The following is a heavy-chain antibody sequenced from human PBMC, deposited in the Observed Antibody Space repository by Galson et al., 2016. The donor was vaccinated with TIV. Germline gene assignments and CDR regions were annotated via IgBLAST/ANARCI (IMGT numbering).Heavy chain of an antibody. CDR3: ARPHNSGWSSHYSGMDV. CDR1: GYNFARYW. CDR2: IYPAESET. J-gene: IGHJ6*02. D-gene: IGHD6-19*01. Sequence: QSGAEVKKPGESLKISCQGSGYNFARYWIAWVRQMPGKGLEWMDIIYPAESETRYSPSFQGQVTISADKSLRTAYLQWSSLKDSDTAIYYCARPHNSGWSSHYSGMDVWGQGTTVTVSS. V-gene: IGHV5-51*01.